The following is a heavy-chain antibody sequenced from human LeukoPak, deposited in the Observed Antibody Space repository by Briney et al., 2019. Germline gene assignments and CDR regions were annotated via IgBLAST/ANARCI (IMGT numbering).Heavy chain of an antibody. Sequence: SETLSLTCAVYGGSFSGYYWSWIRQPPGKGLEWIGEINHSGGTNYNPSLKSRVTISVDTSKNQFSLKLSSVTAADTAVYYCARNLMEPIAVAGFNHREYYFDYWGQGTLVTVSS. J-gene: IGHJ4*02. V-gene: IGHV4-34*01. D-gene: IGHD6-19*01. CDR1: GGSFSGYY. CDR3: ARNLMEPIAVAGFNHREYYFDY. CDR2: INHSGGT.